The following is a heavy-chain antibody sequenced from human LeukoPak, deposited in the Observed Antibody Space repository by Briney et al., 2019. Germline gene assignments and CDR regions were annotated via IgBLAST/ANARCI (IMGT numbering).Heavy chain of an antibody. V-gene: IGHV3-66*02. CDR1: GFSVSSSY. CDR2: LYSAGST. CDR3: ARLYESSAYGASDI. Sequence: GGSLRLSCAASGFSVSSSYMGWVRQASGKGLEWVSVLYSAGSTFYPDSVKGRFTISRDNSQNMLFLQMDSLRAEDTAVYYCARLYESSAYGASDIWGQGTLVTVSP. D-gene: IGHD3-22*01. J-gene: IGHJ3*02.